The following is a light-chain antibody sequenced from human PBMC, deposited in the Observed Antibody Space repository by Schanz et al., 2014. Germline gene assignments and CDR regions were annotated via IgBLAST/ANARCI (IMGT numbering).Light chain of an antibody. CDR1: QSVNSRY. Sequence: EIVLTQSPGTLSLSPGERGTLSCRASQSVNSRYLAWYQQKPGQAPRLLIYGASTRATGIPARFSGSGAGTDFTLTSSSRQAEDFAVYYCQQRSAPTFTFGPGTKVDIK. J-gene: IGKJ3*01. V-gene: IGKV3D-20*02. CDR3: QQRSAPTFT. CDR2: GAS.